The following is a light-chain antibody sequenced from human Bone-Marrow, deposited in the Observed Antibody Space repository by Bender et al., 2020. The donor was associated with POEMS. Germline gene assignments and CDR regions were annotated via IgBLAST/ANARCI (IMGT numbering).Light chain of an antibody. CDR3: GSYAGSNTWV. CDR2: EVI. V-gene: IGLV2-23*02. J-gene: IGLJ3*02. Sequence: QSALTQPASVSGSPGQSITISCTGTTNDVGSYKLVSWYQHFPGKAPKLIIYEVIQRPSGVPDRVSGSKSGNTASLTVSGLQAEDEAEYYCGSYAGSNTWVFGGGAKVTVL. CDR1: TNDVGSYKL.